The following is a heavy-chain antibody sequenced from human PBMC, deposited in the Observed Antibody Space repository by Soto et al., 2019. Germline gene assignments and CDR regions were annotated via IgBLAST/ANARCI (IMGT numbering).Heavy chain of an antibody. CDR2: IYSSENT. CDR3: ARLNGYCVSTNCHGYYGMDV. D-gene: IGHD2-2*03. J-gene: IGHJ6*02. Sequence: PSETLSLTCAVSGYSWGWIRQSPGKGLEWIGTIYSSENTYYNPSLLSRVTISVDTSKNEFSLRLSSVTAADTAVYYCARLNGYCVSTNCHGYYGMDVWGQGTTVTVSS. CDR1: GYS. V-gene: IGHV4-39*01.